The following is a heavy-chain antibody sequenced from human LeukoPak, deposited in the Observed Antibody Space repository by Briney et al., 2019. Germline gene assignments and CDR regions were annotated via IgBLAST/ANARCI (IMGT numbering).Heavy chain of an antibody. CDR1: GFTFRNYA. V-gene: IGHV3-23*01. J-gene: IGHJ4*02. D-gene: IGHD5-18*01. CDR3: AKDVGDWIQFDH. CDR2: IRGSGSNT. Sequence: GGCLRLSCAASGFTFRNYAMRWVRQAPGKGLDWVSGIRGSGSNTYYADSVKGRFTSSRDNSKNTLYLQMNSLRAEDTAVYYCAKDVGDWIQFDHWGQGILVTVSS.